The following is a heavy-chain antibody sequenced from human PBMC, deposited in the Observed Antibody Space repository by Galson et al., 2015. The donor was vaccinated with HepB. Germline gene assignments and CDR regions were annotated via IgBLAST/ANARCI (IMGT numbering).Heavy chain of an antibody. V-gene: IGHV3-48*04. CDR2: LSSTTSTM. J-gene: IGHJ4*02. D-gene: IGHD2/OR15-2a*01. CDR1: GFTFSHYN. CDR3: ARDLGPFCSTTRCRAYYFDS. Sequence: SLRLSCAASGFTFSHYNMNWVRQAPGKGLEWVSYLSSTTSTMYYADSVEGRFTISRDNVKNSLYLQMTSLRAEDTAVYYCARDLGPFCSTTRCRAYYFDSWGQGTLVTVSS.